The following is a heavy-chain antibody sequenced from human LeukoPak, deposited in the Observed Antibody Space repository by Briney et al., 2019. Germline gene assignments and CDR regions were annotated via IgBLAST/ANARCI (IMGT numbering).Heavy chain of an antibody. CDR2: ISPYNGNT. Sequence: GASVKVSCKASGYSVTSWLIRWLRQPPGQGLEGMGWISPYNGNTNYAQKLQGRATMTTDRSTRTAYTELRSLRPDGTAVYYCARRAHVKGDTHKGYDFVYWGQGTLVTVSS. D-gene: IGHD2-21*02. J-gene: IGHJ4*02. CDR1: GYSVTSWL. CDR3: ARRAHVKGDTHKGYDFVY. V-gene: IGHV1-18*01.